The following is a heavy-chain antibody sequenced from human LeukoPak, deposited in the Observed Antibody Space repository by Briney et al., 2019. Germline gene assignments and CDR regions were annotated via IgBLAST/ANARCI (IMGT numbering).Heavy chain of an antibody. CDR3: ARDPIVVVPAAIRRGWFDP. Sequence: GXGLEWMGWXNPKSGGTNYAQNFQGRVTMTRDTSISTPYMELSRLRSDDTAVYYCARDPIVVVPAAIRRGWFDPWGQGTLVTVSS. J-gene: IGHJ5*02. D-gene: IGHD2-2*02. V-gene: IGHV1-2*02. CDR2: XNPKSGGT.